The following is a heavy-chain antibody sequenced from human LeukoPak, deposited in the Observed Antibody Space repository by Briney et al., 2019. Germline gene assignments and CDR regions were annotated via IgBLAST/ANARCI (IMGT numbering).Heavy chain of an antibody. J-gene: IGHJ6*03. CDR1: GYTFTSYA. Sequence: ASVKVSCKASGYTFTSYAINWVRQATGQGLEWMGWMNPNSGDTGFAQKFQGRVTMTRNTSISTAYMELSSLRSEDTAMYYCARASGSLVRGVVTYQYYYYMDVWGKGTTVTIS. CDR3: ARASGSLVRGVVTYQYYYYMDV. D-gene: IGHD3-10*01. V-gene: IGHV1-8*01. CDR2: MNPNSGDT.